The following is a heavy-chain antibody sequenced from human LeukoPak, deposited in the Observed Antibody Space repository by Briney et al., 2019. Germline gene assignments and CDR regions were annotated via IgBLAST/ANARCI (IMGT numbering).Heavy chain of an antibody. V-gene: IGHV4-61*08. CDR3: ATHPNSREAFDI. CDR2: IYYSGST. J-gene: IGHJ3*02. Sequence: SGPTLVNPTQTLTLTCTFSGFSLSTSGEGVGWIRQPPGKGLEWIGYIYYSGSTNYNPSLKSRVTISVDTSKNQFSLKLSTVTAADTAVYYCATHPNSREAFDIWGQGTMVTVSS. CDR1: GFSLSTSGEG.